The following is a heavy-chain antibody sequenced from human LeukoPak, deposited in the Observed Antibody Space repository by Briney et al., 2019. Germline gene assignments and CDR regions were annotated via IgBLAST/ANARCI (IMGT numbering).Heavy chain of an antibody. V-gene: IGHV3-74*01. J-gene: IGHJ4*02. CDR1: GFTFSRYW. Sequence: GGSLRLSRAAPGFTFSRYWMHWVRQAPGKGLVCVSRINTDGSSTSYADSVKGRFTISRDNAKNTLYLQMNSLRAEDTAVYYCARASGRSYEPFFDYWGQGTLVTVSS. D-gene: IGHD5-12*01. CDR2: INTDGSST. CDR3: ARASGRSYEPFFDY.